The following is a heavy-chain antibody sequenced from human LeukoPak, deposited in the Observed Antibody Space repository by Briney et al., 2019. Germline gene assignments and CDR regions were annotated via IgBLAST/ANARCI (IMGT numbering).Heavy chain of an antibody. Sequence: PSETLSLTCTVSGGSISSSRSYWGWIRQHPGKGLEWIGSMFYSGTTYYNPSLRSRVSMSADTSKNQFSLKLASLTAADTAVYYCAKSRGVSAARLNWFEPWGQGALVTVSS. CDR2: MFYSGTT. D-gene: IGHD6-13*01. CDR1: GGSISSSRSY. J-gene: IGHJ5*02. V-gene: IGHV4-39*01. CDR3: AKSRGVSAARLNWFEP.